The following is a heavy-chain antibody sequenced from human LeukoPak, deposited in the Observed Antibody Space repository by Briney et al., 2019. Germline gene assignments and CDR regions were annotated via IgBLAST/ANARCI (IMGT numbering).Heavy chain of an antibody. CDR1: GGSFSGYY. J-gene: IGHJ3*02. D-gene: IGHD3-22*01. Sequence: PSETLSHTCAVYGGSFSGYYWSWIRQPPGKGLEWIGEINHSGSTNYNPSLKSRVTISVDTSKNQFSLKLSSVTAADTAVYYCARHYDRDAFDIWGQGTMVTVSS. V-gene: IGHV4-34*01. CDR2: INHSGST. CDR3: ARHYDRDAFDI.